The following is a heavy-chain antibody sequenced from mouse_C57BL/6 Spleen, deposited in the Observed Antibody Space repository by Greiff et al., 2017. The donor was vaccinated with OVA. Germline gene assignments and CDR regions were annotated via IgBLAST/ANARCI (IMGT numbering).Heavy chain of an antibody. V-gene: IGHV1-22*01. J-gene: IGHJ3*01. D-gene: IGHD2-4*01. CDR3: ARGGYDYAAWFAY. Sequence: SGPELVKPGASVKMSCKASGYTFTDYNMNWVKQSHGKRLEWIGYINPKNGGTSYNQKFKGKATLTVNNSSSTAYRELRSLTSEDSAVYYCARGGYDYAAWFAYWGQGTLVTVSA. CDR2: INPKNGGT. CDR1: GYTFTDYN.